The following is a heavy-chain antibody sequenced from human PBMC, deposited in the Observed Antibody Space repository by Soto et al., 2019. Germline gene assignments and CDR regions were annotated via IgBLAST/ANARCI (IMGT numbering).Heavy chain of an antibody. D-gene: IGHD1-26*01. CDR2: INWNSGSI. Sequence: EVQLVESGGGLVQPGRSLRLSCAASGFTFDDYAMHWVRQVPGKGLEWVSGINWNSGSIGYGDSVKGRFAISRDNAKNSLHLQMNSLSAEDTAFYYSVKDESIHWYSGGFRHWGQGTLVTVSS. CDR1: GFTFDDYA. CDR3: VKDESIHWYSGGFRH. V-gene: IGHV3-9*01. J-gene: IGHJ1*01.